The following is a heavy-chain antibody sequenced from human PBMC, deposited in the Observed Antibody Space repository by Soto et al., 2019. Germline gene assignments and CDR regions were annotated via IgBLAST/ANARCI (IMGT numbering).Heavy chain of an antibody. CDR2: ISTSGGNT. Sequence: LRLSCAVSGFTFGSYAMSWVRQTPGKGLEWVSLISTSGGNTYYADSVKGRFTISRDNSNKTLYLQMNSLRADDTAVYYCAKFRIYSAFRNALDFWGRGTVVAVSS. J-gene: IGHJ3*01. CDR3: AKFRIYSAFRNALDF. D-gene: IGHD2-15*01. V-gene: IGHV3-23*01. CDR1: GFTFGSYA.